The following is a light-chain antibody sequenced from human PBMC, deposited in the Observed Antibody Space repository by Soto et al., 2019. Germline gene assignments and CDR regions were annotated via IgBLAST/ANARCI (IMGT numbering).Light chain of an antibody. V-gene: IGKV1D-12*01. CDR3: QQAYSFPIT. J-gene: IGKJ5*01. CDR2: TAS. Sequence: IQVTESPSSVSASVGDRVSITCRASQDIAGFLAWYQHKPGRAPELLIRTASSLQSGVPSRFSGSGSGTDFTLTINSLQPEDSATYYCQQAYSFPITFGQGTRLEI. CDR1: QDIAGF.